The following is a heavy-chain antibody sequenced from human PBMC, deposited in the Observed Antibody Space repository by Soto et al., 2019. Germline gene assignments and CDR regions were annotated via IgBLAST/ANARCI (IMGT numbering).Heavy chain of an antibody. D-gene: IGHD3-10*01. V-gene: IGHV3-72*01. CDR3: VRDVYTMVWGVGY. CDR2: TRNKANSYTT. Sequence: EVQLVESGGGLVQPGGSLRLSCAASGFMFSDHYMDWVRQAPGKGLEWVGRTRNKANSYTTEYAASVKGRFTISRDDSKNSAYLQMNSLKTEDTAVYYCVRDVYTMVWGVGYWGQGTLVTVSS. CDR1: GFMFSDHY. J-gene: IGHJ4*02.